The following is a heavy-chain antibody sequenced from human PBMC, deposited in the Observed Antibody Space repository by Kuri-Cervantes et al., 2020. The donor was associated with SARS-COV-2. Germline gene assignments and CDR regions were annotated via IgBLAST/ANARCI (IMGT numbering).Heavy chain of an antibody. CDR3: ARGRSARSLYGSGGDFDY. D-gene: IGHD3-10*01. J-gene: IGHJ4*02. CDR2: INHSGST. V-gene: IGHV4-34*01. Sequence: SQTLSLTCVVYGGSSSNYYWSWNRQAPGKGMEWMGEINHSGSTNYNPSLKSRVTISVDTSKNQFSLKLSSVTAADTAVYYCARGRSARSLYGSGGDFDYWGQGTLVTVSS. CDR1: GGSSSNYY.